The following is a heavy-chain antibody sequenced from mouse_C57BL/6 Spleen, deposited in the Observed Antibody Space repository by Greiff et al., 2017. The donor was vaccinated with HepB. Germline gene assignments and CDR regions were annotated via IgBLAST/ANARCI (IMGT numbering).Heavy chain of an antibody. CDR3: SLYSNYAFAY. CDR1: GYTFTSYW. Sequence: QVQLQQSGAELVRPGSSVKLSCKASGYTFTSYWMHWVKQRPIQGLEWIGNIDPSDSETHYNQKFKDKATLTVDKSSSTAYMQLSSLTSEDSAVYYCSLYSNYAFAYWGQRTLVTVSA. CDR2: IDPSDSET. J-gene: IGHJ3*01. V-gene: IGHV1-52*01. D-gene: IGHD2-5*01.